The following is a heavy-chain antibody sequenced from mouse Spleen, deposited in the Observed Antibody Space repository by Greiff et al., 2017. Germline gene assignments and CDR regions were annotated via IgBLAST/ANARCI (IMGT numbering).Heavy chain of an antibody. D-gene: IGHD2-1*01. J-gene: IGHJ4*01. V-gene: IGHV5-9*02. Sequence: EVQRVESGGGLVKPGGSLKLSCAASGFAFSSYDMSWVRQTPEKRLEWVATISSGGSYTYYPDSVKGRFTISRDNARNTLYLQMSSLRSEDTALYYCARHRGNMDYWGQGTSVTVSS. CDR1: GFAFSSYD. CDR2: ISSGGSYT. CDR3: ARHRGNMDY.